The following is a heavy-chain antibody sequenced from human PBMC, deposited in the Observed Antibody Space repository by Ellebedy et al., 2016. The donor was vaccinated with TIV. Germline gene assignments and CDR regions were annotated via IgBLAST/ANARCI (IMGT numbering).Heavy chain of an antibody. J-gene: IGHJ6*02. CDR1: GYTFTGYY. Sequence: ASVKVSCKASGYTFTGYYMHWVRQAPGQGLEWMGWINPNSGGTNYAQKFQGRVTMTRDTSISTAYMELSSLRSEDTAVYYCARDPHCSSTSCYHYYYYGMDVWGQGTTVTVSS. D-gene: IGHD2-2*01. CDR2: INPNSGGT. V-gene: IGHV1-2*02. CDR3: ARDPHCSSTSCYHYYYYGMDV.